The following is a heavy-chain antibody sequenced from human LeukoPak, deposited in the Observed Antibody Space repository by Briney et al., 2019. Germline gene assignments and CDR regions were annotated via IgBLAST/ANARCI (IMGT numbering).Heavy chain of an antibody. Sequence: PGGSLRLSCAASGFTFSTYAMTWVRQAAEKGLEWVSIINAGGGETYYADSAKGRFTISRDNSKNTLYLQMNSLRVEDTAVYYCGRDPNGDYFGAFEFWGQETLVTVSA. D-gene: IGHD4-17*01. J-gene: IGHJ3*01. CDR3: GRDPNGDYFGAFEF. CDR1: GFTFSTYA. V-gene: IGHV3-23*01. CDR2: INAGGGET.